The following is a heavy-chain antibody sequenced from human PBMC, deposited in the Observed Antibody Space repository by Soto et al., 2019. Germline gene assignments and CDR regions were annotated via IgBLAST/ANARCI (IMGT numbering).Heavy chain of an antibody. D-gene: IGHD6-13*01. J-gene: IGHJ3*02. CDR2: INPNSGGT. Sequence: ASVKVSCKASGHTFTGYYMHWVRQAPGQGLEWMGWINPNSGGTNYAQKFQGRVTMTRDTSISTAYMELSRLRSDDTAVYYCARGLAAEDDAFDIWGQGTMVTVSS. CDR3: ARGLAAEDDAFDI. V-gene: IGHV1-2*02. CDR1: GHTFTGYY.